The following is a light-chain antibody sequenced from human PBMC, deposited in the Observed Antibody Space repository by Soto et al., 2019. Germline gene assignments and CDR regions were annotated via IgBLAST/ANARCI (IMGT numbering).Light chain of an antibody. J-gene: IGKJ4*01. CDR3: QQRSNWPLT. V-gene: IGKV3-11*01. CDR1: QSVTSY. Sequence: EIVLTQSPATLSLSPGERATLSCRASQSVTSYLAWYQQKPGQAPRLLIYDASNRASGILARFRGGGSGTDFTLTISSLEPEDFAVYYCQQRSNWPLTFGGGTKVEIK. CDR2: DAS.